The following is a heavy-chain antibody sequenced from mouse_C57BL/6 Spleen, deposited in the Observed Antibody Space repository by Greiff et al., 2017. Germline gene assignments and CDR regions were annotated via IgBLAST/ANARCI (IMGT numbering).Heavy chain of an antibody. CDR3: ARGDGSTFFDY. Sequence: VHLVESGAELVKPGASVKISCKASGYAFSSYWMNWVKQRPGKGLEWIGQIYPGDGDTNYNGKFKGKATLTADKSSSTAYMQLSSLTSEDSAVYFCARGDGSTFFDYWGQGTTLTVSS. V-gene: IGHV1-80*01. CDR1: GYAFSSYW. D-gene: IGHD1-1*01. CDR2: IYPGDGDT. J-gene: IGHJ2*01.